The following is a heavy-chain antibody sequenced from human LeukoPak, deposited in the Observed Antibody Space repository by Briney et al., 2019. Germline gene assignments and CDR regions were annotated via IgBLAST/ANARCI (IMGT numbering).Heavy chain of an antibody. CDR3: ARFEEKATIFDY. Sequence: GGSLRLSCAASGFTFSDYYMSWIRQAPGKGLEWVSYISGSDIAIYFADPVKGRFSISRDNAKNSLYLQMNSLRAEDTAVYYCARFEEKATIFDYWGQGTLVTVSS. V-gene: IGHV3-11*04. CDR1: GFTFSDYY. CDR2: ISGSDIAI. D-gene: IGHD5-24*01. J-gene: IGHJ4*02.